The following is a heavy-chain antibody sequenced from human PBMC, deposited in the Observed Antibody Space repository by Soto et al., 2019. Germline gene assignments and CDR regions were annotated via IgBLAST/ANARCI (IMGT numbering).Heavy chain of an antibody. CDR1: GVSISSGDYY. D-gene: IGHD5-12*01. CDR2: IYHSGST. J-gene: IGHJ4*02. V-gene: IGHV4-30-2*01. CDR3: AAGGGLPRYY. Sequence: PSETLSLTCTVSGVSISSGDYYWSWIRQPPGKGLEWIGYIYHSGSTYYNPSLKSRVTISVDRSKNQFSLKLSSVTAADTAVYYCAAGGGLPRYYWGQGTLVTVS.